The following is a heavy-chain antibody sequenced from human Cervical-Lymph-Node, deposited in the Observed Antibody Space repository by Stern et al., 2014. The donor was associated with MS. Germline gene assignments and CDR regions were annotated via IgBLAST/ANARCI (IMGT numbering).Heavy chain of an antibody. V-gene: IGHV4-4*02. CDR1: GGSILRTDW. Sequence: QVQLVESGPGLVKPSGTLSLTCAVSGGSILRTDWWSWVRQPPGQGLAWIGEVYHSGYANYNPSLKSRVTISVDKSKNHFSLNLTSVTAADTALYYCASRTLTFPYYFDSWGQGTLVTVSS. CDR2: VYHSGYA. D-gene: IGHD3-9*01. CDR3: ASRTLTFPYYFDS. J-gene: IGHJ4*02.